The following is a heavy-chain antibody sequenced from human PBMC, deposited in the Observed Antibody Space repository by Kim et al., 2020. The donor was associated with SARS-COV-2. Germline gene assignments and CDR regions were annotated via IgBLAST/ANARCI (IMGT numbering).Heavy chain of an antibody. Sequence: GGSLRLSCAASGFTFSSYSMNWVRQAPGKGLEWVSSISSSSSYIYYADSVKGRFTISRDNAKNSLYLQMNSLRAEDTAVYYCARDGQFLEWLSPGYYYYYMDVWDRGTAVTVSS. V-gene: IGHV3-21*01. CDR3: ARDGQFLEWLSPGYYYYYMDV. J-gene: IGHJ6*03. CDR1: GFTFSSYS. CDR2: ISSSSSYI. D-gene: IGHD3-3*01.